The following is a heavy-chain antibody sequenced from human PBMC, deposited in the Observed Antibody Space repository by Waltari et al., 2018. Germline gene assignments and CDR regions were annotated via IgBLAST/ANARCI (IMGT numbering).Heavy chain of an antibody. CDR1: GGNFSSYI. D-gene: IGHD1-26*01. CDR2: IIPILGIA. J-gene: IGHJ3*02. CDR3: ASPSGGSYSRNAFDI. Sequence: QVQLVQSGAEVKKPGSSVKVSCKASGGNFSSYIISWVRQAPGQVLEWMGRIIPILGIANYAQKFQGRVTIPADKSTSTAYMELSSLRSEDTAVYYCASPSGGSYSRNAFDILGQGTMVTVSS. V-gene: IGHV1-69*02.